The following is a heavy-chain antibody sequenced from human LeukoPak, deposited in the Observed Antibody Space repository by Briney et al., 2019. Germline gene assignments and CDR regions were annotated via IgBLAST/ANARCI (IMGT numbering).Heavy chain of an antibody. CDR3: AREYFPPGLLTIVFDN. D-gene: IGHD3-9*01. CDR2: IGYDGSQK. CDR1: GFSLSSYY. V-gene: IGHV3-7*01. J-gene: IGHJ4*02. Sequence: GGSLRLSCAASGFSLSSYYMSWVRQAPGKGLEWLANIGYDGSQKNYEDSLEGRFTFSKDNAKNSLFLEINSLRAEDTAVYYCAREYFPPGLLTIVFDNWGQGTLVTVSS.